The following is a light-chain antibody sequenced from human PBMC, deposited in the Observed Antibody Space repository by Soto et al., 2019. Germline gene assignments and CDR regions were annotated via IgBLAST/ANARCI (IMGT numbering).Light chain of an antibody. J-gene: IGKJ5*01. CDR3: QQYNYWPPLT. V-gene: IGKV3-15*01. CDR2: YAS. Sequence: EVMMTQSPATLSVSPGERATLSCRASQNVNNNIAWYQQKPGQAPRLLIYYASTRATGIPARFSGSGSGTEFTLTISSLQPEDFALFYCQQYNYWPPLTFGQGTRLEIK. CDR1: QNVNNN.